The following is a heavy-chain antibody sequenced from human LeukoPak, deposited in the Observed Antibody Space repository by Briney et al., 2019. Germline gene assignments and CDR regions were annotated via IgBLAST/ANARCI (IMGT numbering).Heavy chain of an antibody. CDR3: AISNIRDSSGYYHFDY. CDR1: GGSISSSDYY. Sequence: PSETLSLTCTVSGGSISSSDYYWGWIRQPPGRRLEWIGTIYYSGSTSYNPSLKGRVTMSVDTSKNQFSLKLSSVTAADTAVYYCAISNIRDSSGYYHFDYWGQGTLVTVSS. J-gene: IGHJ4*02. D-gene: IGHD3-22*01. V-gene: IGHV4-39*01. CDR2: IYYSGST.